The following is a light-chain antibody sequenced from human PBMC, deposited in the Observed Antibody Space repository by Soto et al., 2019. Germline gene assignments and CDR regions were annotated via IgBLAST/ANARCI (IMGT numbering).Light chain of an antibody. CDR1: QSVRDN. CDR3: QQYNNWPLT. Sequence: EIVMTQSPATRSVSPGERVTLSCRASQSVRDNLAWYQQKPGQAPRLLIYGALTRATGISARFSGSGSGTEFTLTISSLQSEDFAFYYCQQYNNWPLTFGPGTKVDIK. V-gene: IGKV3-15*01. J-gene: IGKJ3*01. CDR2: GAL.